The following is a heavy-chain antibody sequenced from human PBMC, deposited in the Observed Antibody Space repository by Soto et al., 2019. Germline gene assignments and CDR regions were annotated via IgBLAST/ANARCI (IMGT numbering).Heavy chain of an antibody. D-gene: IGHD4-17*01. V-gene: IGHV4-4*07. CDR3: AGVMTTVTMTDAFDI. CDR1: GGSISSYY. J-gene: IGHJ3*02. CDR2: IYTSGST. Sequence: QVQLQESGPGLVKPSETLSLTCTVSGGSISSYYWSWIRQPAGKGLERIGRIYTSGSTNYNPSLKSRVTMSVDTSKNQFSLKLSSVTAADTAVYYCAGVMTTVTMTDAFDIWGQGTMVTVSS.